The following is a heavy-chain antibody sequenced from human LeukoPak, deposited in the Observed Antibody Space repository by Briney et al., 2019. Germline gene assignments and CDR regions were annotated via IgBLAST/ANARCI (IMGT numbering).Heavy chain of an antibody. J-gene: IGHJ4*02. CDR3: ARAYSSSWYWWYIDY. CDR1: GGTFSSYA. D-gene: IGHD6-13*01. V-gene: IGHV1-69*06. CDR2: IIPIFGTA. Sequence: ASVKVSCTASGGTFSSYAISWGRQAPGQGPEWMGGIIPIFGTANYAQKFQGRVTITADKSTSTAYMELSSLRSEDTAVYYCARAYSSSWYWWYIDYWGQGTLVTVSS.